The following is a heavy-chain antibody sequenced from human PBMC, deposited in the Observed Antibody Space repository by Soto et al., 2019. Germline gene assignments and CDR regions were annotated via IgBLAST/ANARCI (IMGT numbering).Heavy chain of an antibody. CDR2: INGGGLST. D-gene: IGHD3-9*01. CDR1: GFTFSDYP. V-gene: IGHV3-23*01. J-gene: IGHJ4*02. CDR3: AKDILSGYYIAFDY. Sequence: GWSLRLSCAASGFTFSDYPMTWVRQSPGRELEWVSTINGGGLSTYYADSVKGRFTISRDNSKNTLYLQMNNLRAEDTAVYYCAKDILSGYYIAFDYWGQGTLVTVSS.